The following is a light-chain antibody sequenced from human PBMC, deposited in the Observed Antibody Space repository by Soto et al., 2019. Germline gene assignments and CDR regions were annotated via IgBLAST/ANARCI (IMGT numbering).Light chain of an antibody. CDR3: QQYNSYSLT. V-gene: IGKV1-33*01. J-gene: IGKJ4*01. Sequence: DIQMTQSPSSLSASVGDRVTITCQASQDISNYLNWYQQKLGKAPKLLIYDASNLETGVPSRFSGSGSGTDFTFTIISLLPDDFATYYCQQYNSYSLTFGGGTKVDIK. CDR1: QDISNY. CDR2: DAS.